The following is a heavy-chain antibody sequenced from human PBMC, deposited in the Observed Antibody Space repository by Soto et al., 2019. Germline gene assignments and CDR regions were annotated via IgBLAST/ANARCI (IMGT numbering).Heavy chain of an antibody. J-gene: IGHJ4*02. CDR1: GFSFEDYT. V-gene: IGHV3-43*01. D-gene: IGHD3-9*01. CDR3: ARGSYDILTGQKRYFDF. Sequence: PGGSLRLSCAASGFSFEDYTMHWVRQGPGKGPEWISLISWDGGITDYSDSVKGRFISSRDNSKNSLFLEMNSLTSEDAAMYFCARGSYDILTGQKRYFDFWGQGTLVTVSS. CDR2: ISWDGGIT.